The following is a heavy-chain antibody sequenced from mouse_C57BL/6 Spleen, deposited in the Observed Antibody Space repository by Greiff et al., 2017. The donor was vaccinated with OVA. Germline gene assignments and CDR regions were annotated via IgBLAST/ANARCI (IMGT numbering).Heavy chain of an antibody. Sequence: QVQLQQSGAELVRPGASVKMSCKASGYTFTSYYMHWVKQTPRQGLEWIGAIYPGNGDTSYNQKFKGKATLTVDTSSSTAYMQLSSLTSEDSAVYFCARRLITTAEEYFDVWGKGTPVTVSS. CDR3: ARRLITTAEEYFDV. CDR2: IYPGNGDT. J-gene: IGHJ1*03. V-gene: IGHV1-12*01. D-gene: IGHD1-2*01. CDR1: GYTFTSYY.